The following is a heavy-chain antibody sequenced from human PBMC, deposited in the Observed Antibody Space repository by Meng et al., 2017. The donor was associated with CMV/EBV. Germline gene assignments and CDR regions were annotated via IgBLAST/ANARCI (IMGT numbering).Heavy chain of an antibody. D-gene: IGHD3-10*01. V-gene: IGHV3-15*07. Sequence: SCPPSGFTFSTAWMNWVRQAPGKGLEWVGRIKSKTDGGPTDYAAPVKGRFTISRDDSKNTLYLQMNSLKTEDTAVYYCTTAMANFDYWGQGTLVTVSS. CDR2: IKSKTDGGPT. J-gene: IGHJ4*02. CDR3: TTAMANFDY. CDR1: GFTFSTAW.